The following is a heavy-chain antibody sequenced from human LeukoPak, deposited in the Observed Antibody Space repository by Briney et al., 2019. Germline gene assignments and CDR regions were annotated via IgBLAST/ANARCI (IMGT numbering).Heavy chain of an antibody. CDR1: GFPFSSYA. Sequence: GGSLRLSCAASGFPFSSYAMSWGRQAPGKGLEWVSSISAGGSSTYYADSVKGRFTISRDNSKNTLYLQMNSLRAEDTAVYFCAKRGVVIRVILVGFHKEAYYFDSWGQGALVTVSS. CDR3: AKRGVVIRVILVGFHKEAYYFDS. CDR2: ISAGGSST. D-gene: IGHD3-22*01. V-gene: IGHV3-23*01. J-gene: IGHJ4*02.